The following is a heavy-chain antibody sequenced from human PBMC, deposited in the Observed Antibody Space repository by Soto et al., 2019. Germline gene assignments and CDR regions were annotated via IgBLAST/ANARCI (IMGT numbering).Heavy chain of an antibody. Sequence: PGGSLRLSCAASGFIFSEYAMTWVRQAPGKGLEWVAVICGAGSNKYYADSVKGRFTISRDNSNLYLQMNSLRAEDTAVYYCARDLGRVEVGIAYYYDYWGQGTQVTVSS. CDR2: ICGAGSNK. D-gene: IGHD3-16*01. V-gene: IGHV3-23*03. CDR3: ARDLGRVEVGIAYYYDY. J-gene: IGHJ4*02. CDR1: GFIFSEYA.